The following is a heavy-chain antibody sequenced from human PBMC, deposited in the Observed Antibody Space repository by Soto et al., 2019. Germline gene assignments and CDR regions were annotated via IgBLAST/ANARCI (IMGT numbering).Heavy chain of an antibody. CDR2: IYHSGST. Sequence: SETLSLTCAVSGGSISISNWWSWFRQPPGKGLEWIGEIYHSGSTNYNPSLKSRVTISVDKSKNQFSLKLSSVTAADTAVYYCASHLTRIAAAGTDYFDYWGQGTLVTVSS. V-gene: IGHV4-4*02. J-gene: IGHJ4*02. CDR1: GGSISISNW. CDR3: ASHLTRIAAAGTDYFDY. D-gene: IGHD6-13*01.